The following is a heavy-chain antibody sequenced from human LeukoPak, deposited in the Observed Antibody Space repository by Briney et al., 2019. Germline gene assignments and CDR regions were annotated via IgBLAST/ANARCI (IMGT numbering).Heavy chain of an antibody. CDR3: ARLPYGSGAWLQREGRDV. D-gene: IGHD3-10*01. CDR1: GYIFTNYG. Sequence: ASVKVSCKASGYIFTNYGISWVRQAPGQGLEWMGWISAYNDNTNYAQKVQGRLTMTADTSTSTAYMELKSLRSDDTAVYYCARLPYGSGAWLQREGRDVWGKGTTVTISS. V-gene: IGHV1-18*01. CDR2: ISAYNDNT. J-gene: IGHJ6*04.